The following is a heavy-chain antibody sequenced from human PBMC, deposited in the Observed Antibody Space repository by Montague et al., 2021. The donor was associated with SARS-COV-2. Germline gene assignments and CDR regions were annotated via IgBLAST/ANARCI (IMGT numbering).Heavy chain of an antibody. Sequence: SVKVSCKASGYTFSSQAMNWVRQAPGQGLEWMGWINTNTGNPRYAQDFTGRFVFSLDTSVSTAYLQISGLKAEDAAVYYCATKPGGADCRGDCYLDYWGQGTLVAGPS. V-gene: IGHV7-4-1*02. CDR2: INTNTGNP. J-gene: IGHJ4*02. CDR3: ATKPGGADCRGDCYLDY. CDR1: GYTFSSQA. D-gene: IGHD2-21*02.